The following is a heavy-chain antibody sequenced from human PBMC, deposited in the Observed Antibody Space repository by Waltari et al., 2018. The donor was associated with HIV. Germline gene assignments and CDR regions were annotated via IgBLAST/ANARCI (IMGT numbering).Heavy chain of an antibody. CDR2: VSGSGAKS. J-gene: IGHJ4*02. CDR1: GLANVAYA. Sequence: EVQLSEPGGGGVHPGSSRRYSCAASGLANVAYAFTGVRQSPERGLEWVAAVSGSGAKSFYADSVKCRFTISRDNSKNTGFLQMNSLRAADTAIYYCAKAYYENTAYYYDFWGPGTRVTVSS. CDR3: AKAYYENTAYYYDF. V-gene: IGHV3-23*01. D-gene: IGHD3-22*01.